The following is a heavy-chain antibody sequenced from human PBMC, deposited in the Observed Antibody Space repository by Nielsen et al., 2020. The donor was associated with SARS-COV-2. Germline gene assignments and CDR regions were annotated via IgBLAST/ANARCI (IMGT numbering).Heavy chain of an antibody. J-gene: IGHJ4*02. Sequence: SETLSLTCTVSGGSISSSSYYWGWIRQPPGKGLEWIGSIYYSGSTYYNPSLKSRVTISVDTSKNQFSLKLSSVTAADTAVYYCARDPAPYYYDSSATSYWGQGTLVTVSS. CDR3: ARDPAPYYYDSSATSY. D-gene: IGHD3-22*01. CDR1: GGSISSSSYY. CDR2: IYYSGST. V-gene: IGHV4-39*02.